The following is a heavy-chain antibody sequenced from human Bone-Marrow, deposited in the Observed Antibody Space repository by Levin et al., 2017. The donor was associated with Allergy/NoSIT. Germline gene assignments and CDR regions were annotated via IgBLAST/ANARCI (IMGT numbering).Heavy chain of an antibody. D-gene: IGHD4-17*01. CDR3: ARRIMGTVTTWYFDL. J-gene: IGHJ2*01. CDR1: GGSISSSSYY. Sequence: SETLSLTCTVSGGSISSSSYYWGWIRQPPGKGLEWIGSIYYSGSTYYNPSLKSRVTISVDTSKNQFSLKLSSVTAADTAVYYCARRIMGTVTTWYFDLWGRGTLVTVSS. V-gene: IGHV4-39*01. CDR2: IYYSGST.